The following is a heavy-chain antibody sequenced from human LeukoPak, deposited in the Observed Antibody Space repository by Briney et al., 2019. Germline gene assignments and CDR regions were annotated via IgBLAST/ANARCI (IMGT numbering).Heavy chain of an antibody. Sequence: PGGSLRLSCAASGFTFSSDSMNWVRQAPGKGLEWVSYITSSSSTIYYADSVKGRFTISRDNAKNSLYLQLNSLRDEDTAVYYCAKGAWDYWSQGTLVTVSS. V-gene: IGHV3-48*02. J-gene: IGHJ4*02. CDR1: GFTFSSDS. CDR2: ITSSSSTI. CDR3: AKGAWDY.